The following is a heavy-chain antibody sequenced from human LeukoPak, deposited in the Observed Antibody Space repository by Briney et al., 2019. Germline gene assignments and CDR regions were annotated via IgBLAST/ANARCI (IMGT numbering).Heavy chain of an antibody. Sequence: GASVKVSCKASGYTLTGHYNHWVRQAPGQGLDYMGWINPNSGGTNYAQKFQGRVTMTRDTSINTAYMELSSLKSDDTAVYYCARAGTSSSPLHFDYWGQGTLVTVSS. V-gene: IGHV1-2*02. CDR2: INPNSGGT. CDR1: GYTLTGHY. CDR3: ARAGTSSSPLHFDY. J-gene: IGHJ4*02. D-gene: IGHD6-6*01.